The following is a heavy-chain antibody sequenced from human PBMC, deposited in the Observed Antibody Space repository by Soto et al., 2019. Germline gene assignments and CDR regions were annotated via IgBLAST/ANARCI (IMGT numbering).Heavy chain of an antibody. Sequence: QVQLVESGGGVVQPGRSLRLSCAASGFTFSSYAMHWVRQAPGKGLEWVAVISYDGSNKYYADSVKGRFTISRDNSKNTLYLQMNSLRAEDTAVYYCARPNRHYYYYGMDVCGQGSTVVVSS. J-gene: IGHJ6*02. D-gene: IGHD7-27*01. V-gene: IGHV3-30-3*01. CDR2: ISYDGSNK. CDR3: ARPNRHYYYYGMDV. CDR1: GFTFSSYA.